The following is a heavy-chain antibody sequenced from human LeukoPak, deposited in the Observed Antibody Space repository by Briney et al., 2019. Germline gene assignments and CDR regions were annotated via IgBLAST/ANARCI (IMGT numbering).Heavy chain of an antibody. CDR1: GYTFTSYD. CDR2: MNPNSGNT. CDR3: ARASSWSTEIDY. D-gene: IGHD6-13*01. V-gene: IGHV1-8*01. J-gene: IGHJ4*02. Sequence: ASVKASCKASGYTFTSYDINWVRQATGQGLEWMGWMNPNSGNTGYAQKFQGRVTMTRNTSISTAYMELSSLRSEDTAVYYCARASSWSTEIDYWGQGTLVTVSS.